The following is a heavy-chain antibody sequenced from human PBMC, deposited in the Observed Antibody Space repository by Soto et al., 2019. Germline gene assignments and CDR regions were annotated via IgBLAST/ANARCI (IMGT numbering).Heavy chain of an antibody. CDR1: GLTVATNS. CDR3: ATSLSPVAGRPLHS. D-gene: IGHD6-19*01. Sequence: GGSLRLSCAASGLTVATNSFIWVRQAPGKGLEWVSVIYSGGNSYYADSARGRFTISRDNSKNTLYLQINSLRAGDTAMYYCATSLSPVAGRPLHSWGQGTLVTVSS. CDR2: IYSGGNS. V-gene: IGHV3-53*01. J-gene: IGHJ4*02.